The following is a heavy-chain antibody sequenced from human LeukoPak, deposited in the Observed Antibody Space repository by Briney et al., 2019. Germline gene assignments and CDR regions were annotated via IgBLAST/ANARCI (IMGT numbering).Heavy chain of an antibody. Sequence: PGGSLRLSCAASGFTFSSYSMNWVRQAPGKGLEWVSSMSSISSYIYYADSVRGRFTISRDNAKNSLYLQMNSLRAEDTAVYYCARDLGYCSSTSCGDPFDYWGQGTLVTVSS. CDR2: MSSISSYI. D-gene: IGHD2-2*01. V-gene: IGHV3-21*01. CDR1: GFTFSSYS. CDR3: ARDLGYCSSTSCGDPFDY. J-gene: IGHJ4*02.